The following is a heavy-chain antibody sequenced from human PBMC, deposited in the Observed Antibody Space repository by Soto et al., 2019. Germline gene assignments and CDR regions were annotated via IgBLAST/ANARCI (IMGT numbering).Heavy chain of an antibody. D-gene: IGHD1-26*01. CDR1: GFTFSDYY. CDR2: ISSSSSYT. J-gene: IGHJ6*02. V-gene: IGHV3-11*06. CDR3: ARDQGGSGRDYYYYGMGV. Sequence: GGSLRLSCAASGFTFSDYYMSWIRQAPGKGLEWVSYISSSSSYTNYADSVKGRFTISRDNAKNSLYLQMNSLRAEDTAVYYSARDQGGSGRDYYYYGMGVWGQGTTVTVSS.